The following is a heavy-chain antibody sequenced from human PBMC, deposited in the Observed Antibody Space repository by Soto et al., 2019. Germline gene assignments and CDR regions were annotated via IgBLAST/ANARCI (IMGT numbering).Heavy chain of an antibody. Sequence: GGSLRLSCSASGFTFSSYGMHWVRQAPGKGLEWVAVISYDGSNKYYADSVKGRFTISRDNSKNTLYLQMNSLRAEDTAVYSCAKDRHGDGYNYFDYWGQGTLVTVSS. V-gene: IGHV3-30*18. CDR1: GFTFSSYG. J-gene: IGHJ4*02. CDR3: AKDRHGDGYNYFDY. D-gene: IGHD5-12*01. CDR2: ISYDGSNK.